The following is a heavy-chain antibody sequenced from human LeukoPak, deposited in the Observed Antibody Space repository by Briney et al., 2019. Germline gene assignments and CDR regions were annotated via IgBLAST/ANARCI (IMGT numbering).Heavy chain of an antibody. D-gene: IGHD3-22*01. CDR2: INWNGGST. CDR1: GFTFDNYG. J-gene: IGHJ3*02. CDR3: ARIDTYYYDSSGYYSAFDI. Sequence: GGSLRLSCAPSGFTFDNYGMSWVRQAPGKGLEWVSGINWNGGSTGYADSVKGRFTISRDNAKNSLYLQMNSLRAEDTALYYCARIDTYYYDSSGYYSAFDIWGQGTIVTVSS. V-gene: IGHV3-20*04.